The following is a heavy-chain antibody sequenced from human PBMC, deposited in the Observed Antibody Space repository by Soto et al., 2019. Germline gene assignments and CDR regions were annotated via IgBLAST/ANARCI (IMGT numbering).Heavy chain of an antibody. CDR3: ARGGQQLAPLDY. D-gene: IGHD6-13*01. CDR1: GFTFSSYE. CDR2: ISSSGSTI. J-gene: IGHJ4*02. Sequence: GGSLRLSCAASGFTFSSYEMNWVRQAPGKGLEWVSYISSSGSTIYYADSVKGRFTISRDNAKNSLYLQMNSLRAEDTAVYYCARGGQQLAPLDYWGQGTLVTVSS. V-gene: IGHV3-48*03.